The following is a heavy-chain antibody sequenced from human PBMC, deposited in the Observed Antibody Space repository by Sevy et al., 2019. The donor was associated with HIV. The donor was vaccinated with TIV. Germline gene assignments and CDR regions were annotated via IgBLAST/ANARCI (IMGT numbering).Heavy chain of an antibody. CDR1: GYSISDYY. D-gene: IGHD3-10*01. V-gene: IGHV1-46*01. CDR2: INPRGDTT. CDR3: ARGGYYYASGTYPYSYYYMGV. J-gene: IGHJ6*03. Sequence: ASVKVSCKASGYSISDYYMHWVRQAPGQGLEWMGIINPRGDTTKYAQKFQGRVTMTRDTSTSTVYMDLSSLRSEDTAVYYCARGGYYYASGTYPYSYYYMGVWGKGTTVTVSS.